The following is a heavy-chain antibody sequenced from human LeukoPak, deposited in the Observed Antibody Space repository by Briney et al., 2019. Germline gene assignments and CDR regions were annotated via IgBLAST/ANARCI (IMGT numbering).Heavy chain of an antibody. CDR3: ASTTGTTFYYFDY. D-gene: IGHD1-1*01. J-gene: IGHJ4*02. V-gene: IGHV1-69*04. Sequence: SVTVSCKASGGTFSSYAISWVRQAPGQGLEWMGRIIPILGIANYAQKFQGRVTITADKSTSTAYMELSSLRSEYTAVYYCASTTGTTFYYFDYWGQGTLVTVSS. CDR2: IIPILGIA. CDR1: GGTFSSYA.